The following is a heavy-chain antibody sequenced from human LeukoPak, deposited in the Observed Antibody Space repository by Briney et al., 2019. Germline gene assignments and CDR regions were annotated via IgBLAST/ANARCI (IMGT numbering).Heavy chain of an antibody. J-gene: IGHJ4*02. CDR1: GFTFDDYA. Sequence: GRSLRLSCAASGFTFDDYAMHWVRQAPGKGLEWVSGISWNSGSIGYADSVKGRFTISRDNSKNTLYLQMNSLRAEDTAVYYCAKDPGVLWFGELLGTFDYWGQGTLVTVSS. CDR2: ISWNSGSI. D-gene: IGHD3-10*01. CDR3: AKDPGVLWFGELLGTFDY. V-gene: IGHV3-9*01.